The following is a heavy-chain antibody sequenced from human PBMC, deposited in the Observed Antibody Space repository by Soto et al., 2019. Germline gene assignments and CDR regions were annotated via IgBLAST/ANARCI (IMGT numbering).Heavy chain of an antibody. CDR1: GGSFSGYY. CDR3: ATTSLDYYDFWSGYYYYYGMDV. Sequence: SETLSLTCAVYGGSFSGYYWSWIRQPPGKGLEWIGEINHSGSTNYNPSLKSRVTISVDTSKNQFSLKLSSVTAADTAVYYCATTSLDYYDFWSGYYYYYGMDVWGQGTTVTVSS. J-gene: IGHJ6*02. V-gene: IGHV4-34*01. CDR2: INHSGST. D-gene: IGHD3-3*01.